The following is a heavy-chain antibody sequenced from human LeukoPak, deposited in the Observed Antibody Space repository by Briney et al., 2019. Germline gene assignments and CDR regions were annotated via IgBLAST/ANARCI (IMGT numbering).Heavy chain of an antibody. D-gene: IGHD3-22*01. CDR2: ISAYNGNT. CDR3: AIRQDFYDSSGYYRSDAFDI. J-gene: IGHJ3*02. V-gene: IGHV1-18*01. CDR1: GYTFTSYG. Sequence: ASVKVSCKASGYTFTSYGISWVRQAPGQGLEWMGWISAYNGNTNYAQKLQGRVTMTTDTSTSTAYMELRSLRSDDTAVYYCAIRQDFYDSSGYYRSDAFDIWGQGTMVTVSS.